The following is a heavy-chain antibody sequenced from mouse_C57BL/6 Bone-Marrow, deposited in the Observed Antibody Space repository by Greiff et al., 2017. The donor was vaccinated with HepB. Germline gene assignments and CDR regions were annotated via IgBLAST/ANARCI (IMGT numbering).Heavy chain of an antibody. D-gene: IGHD2-3*01. J-gene: IGHJ2*01. CDR1: GYTFTSYW. CDR3: AREGGYSVGY. Sequence: QVQLKQPGAELVKPGASVKLSCKASGYTFTSYWMHWVKQRPGQGLEWIGMIHPNSGSTNYNEKFKSKATLTVDKSSSTAYMQLSSLTSEDSAVYYCAREGGYSVGYWGQGTTLTVSS. CDR2: IHPNSGST. V-gene: IGHV1-64*01.